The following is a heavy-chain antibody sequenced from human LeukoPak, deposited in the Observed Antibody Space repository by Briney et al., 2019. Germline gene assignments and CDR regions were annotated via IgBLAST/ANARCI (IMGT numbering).Heavy chain of an antibody. CDR1: GFTVRSNY. V-gene: IGHV3-66*01. CDR3: ATPSSNWNDVYYYGMDV. CDR2: IYTGGNT. Sequence: PGGSLRLSCAASGFTVRSNYMSWVRQAPGKGLEWVSVIYTGGNTYYADSVKGRFTISRDNSKNTLYLQMNSLRTEDTAVYYCATPSSNWNDVYYYGMDVWGQGTTVTVSS. J-gene: IGHJ6*02. D-gene: IGHD1-20*01.